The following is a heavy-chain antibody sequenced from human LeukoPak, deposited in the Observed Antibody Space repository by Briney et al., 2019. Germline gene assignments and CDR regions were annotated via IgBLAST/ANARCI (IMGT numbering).Heavy chain of an antibody. D-gene: IGHD2-21*02. CDR3: ARRPAVVTTIPPIDYYFDY. J-gene: IGHJ4*02. V-gene: IGHV4-39*01. CDR2: IFYRGST. Sequence: SETLSLTCTVYGDSISSSSYYWGWIRQPPGKGLERIGTIFYRGSTYYNPSLKSRVTISVDTSKNQFSRKMSSVTAADTAVFYCARRPAVVTTIPPIDYYFDYWGQGTLVTVSS. CDR1: GDSISSSSYY.